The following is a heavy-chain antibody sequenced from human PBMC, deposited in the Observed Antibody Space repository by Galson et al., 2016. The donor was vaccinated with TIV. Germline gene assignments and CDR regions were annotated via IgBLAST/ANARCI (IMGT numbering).Heavy chain of an antibody. Sequence: LSLTCTVSGGSVTSSHWSWIRQPAGKGLEWIGRVYPSGNTNYSPSLKSRVTMSLDTSKNQFSLNLMSVTAADTAVYYCVRIGMLRESCSCYACPGIFDTWGQGILVTVSS. CDR1: GGSVTSSH. D-gene: IGHD3-22*01. CDR3: VRIGMLRESCSCYACPGIFDT. J-gene: IGHJ5*02. V-gene: IGHV4-4*07. CDR2: VYPSGNT.